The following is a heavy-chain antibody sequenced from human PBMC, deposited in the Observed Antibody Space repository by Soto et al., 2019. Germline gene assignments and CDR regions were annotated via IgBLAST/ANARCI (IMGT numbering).Heavy chain of an antibody. D-gene: IGHD6-19*01. CDR2: IYFTGTT. CDR1: GHSLSSGGYY. CDR3: ARDWGSSGWPN. V-gene: IGHV4-31*03. J-gene: IGHJ4*02. Sequence: TLSLTCTVSGHSLSSGGYYGSWIRQHPGKGLEWVGYIYFTGTTLYNPSLKSRLAISVDTSKNQFSLKLTSVTAADTAVYYCARDWGSSGWPNWGQGVPVTVSS.